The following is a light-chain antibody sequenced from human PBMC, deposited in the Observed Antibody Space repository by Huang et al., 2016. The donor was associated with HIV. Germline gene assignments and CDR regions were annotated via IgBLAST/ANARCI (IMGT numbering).Light chain of an antibody. CDR2: DTS. Sequence: EIVLTQSPATLSLSPGDRATLSCRASQGVTGYLSWYQQKPGQAPRLFIYDTSNRATGIPARFSGSGSGTDFTLTISSLDPEDFAVYYCQQRSSWPLTFGGGTKVEIK. CDR1: QGVTGY. V-gene: IGKV3-11*01. J-gene: IGKJ4*01. CDR3: QQRSSWPLT.